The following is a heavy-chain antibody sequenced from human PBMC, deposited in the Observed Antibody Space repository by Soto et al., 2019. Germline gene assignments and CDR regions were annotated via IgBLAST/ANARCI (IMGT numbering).Heavy chain of an antibody. V-gene: IGHV3-21*01. D-gene: IGHD3-9*01. Sequence: GGSLRLSCAASGFTFSSYSMNWVRQAPGKGLEWVSSISSSSSYIYYADSVKGRFTISRDNAKNSMYLQMNSLRAEDTAVYYCARDKCYDILTGYYSCYYYGMDVWGQGTTVTVSS. CDR3: ARDKCYDILTGYYSCYYYGMDV. CDR1: GFTFSSYS. J-gene: IGHJ6*02. CDR2: ISSSSSYI.